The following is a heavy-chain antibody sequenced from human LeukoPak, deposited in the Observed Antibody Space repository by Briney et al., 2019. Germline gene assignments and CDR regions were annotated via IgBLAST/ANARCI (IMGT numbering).Heavy chain of an antibody. CDR2: ISGSDSNT. D-gene: IGHD3-16*01. V-gene: IGHV3-23*01. CDR1: GFTFSSYA. J-gene: IGHJ4*02. Sequence: GGSLRLSCAASGFTFSSYAMSWVRQAPGKGLEWVSAISGSDSNTYYADSVKGRFTISRDNSKNTLYLQMNSLRAEDTAVYYCAKGLVSRFDYWGQGTLVTVSS. CDR3: AKGLVSRFDY.